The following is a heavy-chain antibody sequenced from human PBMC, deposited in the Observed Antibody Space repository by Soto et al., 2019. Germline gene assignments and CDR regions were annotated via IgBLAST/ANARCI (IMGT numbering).Heavy chain of an antibody. CDR2: IYSGGST. CDR3: ARAGYSGYDYPNYYYYGMDV. D-gene: IGHD5-12*01. J-gene: IGHJ6*02. Sequence: GGSLRLSCAASGFTVSSNYMSWVRQAPGKGLEWVSVIYSGGSTYYADSVKGRFTISRDNSKNTLYLQMNSLRAEDTAVYYCARAGYSGYDYPNYYYYGMDVWGQGTTVTVSS. CDR1: GFTVSSNY. V-gene: IGHV3-66*01.